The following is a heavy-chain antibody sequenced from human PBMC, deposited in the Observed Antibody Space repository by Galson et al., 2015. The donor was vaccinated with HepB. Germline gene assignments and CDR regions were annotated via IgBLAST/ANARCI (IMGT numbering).Heavy chain of an antibody. CDR1: GSTFSVYY. V-gene: IGHV1-2*02. Sequence: SVKVSCKASGSTFSVYYIHWVRKAPGQGLEWMGWIIPNSGGTTYSQKFQGRVTMTRDTSINTAYMELSSLRSDDAAVYYCARGVLPPALDYWGQGTLVTVSS. CDR2: IIPNSGGT. CDR3: ARGVLPPALDY. J-gene: IGHJ4*02. D-gene: IGHD2-2*01.